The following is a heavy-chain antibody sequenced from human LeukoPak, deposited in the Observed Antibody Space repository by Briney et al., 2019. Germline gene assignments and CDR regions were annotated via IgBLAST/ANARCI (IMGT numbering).Heavy chain of an antibody. V-gene: IGHV3-74*01. J-gene: IGHJ3*01. Sequence: GGSLRLSCAASGLSFHNTWMHWIRQAPGKGLVWVSRIISDGITTTYADSVKGRFTISRDNAKNTMYLQMNSLRAEDTAVYYCAAHGEYAFHVWGQGTMVTVSS. CDR3: AAHGEYAFHV. D-gene: IGHD2/OR15-2a*01. CDR1: GLSFHNTW. CDR2: IISDGITT.